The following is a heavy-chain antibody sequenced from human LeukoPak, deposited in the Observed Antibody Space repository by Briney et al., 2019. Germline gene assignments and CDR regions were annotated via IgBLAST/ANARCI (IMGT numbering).Heavy chain of an antibody. CDR2: ISGSGGST. V-gene: IGHV3-23*01. J-gene: IGHJ4*02. CDR3: AKVGDYSSGWYYFDY. CDR1: GFTFSSYA. Sequence: GGSLRLSCAASGFTFSSYAMSWVRQAPGKGLEWVSAISGSGGSTYYADSVKGRFTISRDNSKNTLYLQMKSLRAEDTAVYYCAKVGDYSSGWYYFDYWGQGTLVTVSS. D-gene: IGHD6-19*01.